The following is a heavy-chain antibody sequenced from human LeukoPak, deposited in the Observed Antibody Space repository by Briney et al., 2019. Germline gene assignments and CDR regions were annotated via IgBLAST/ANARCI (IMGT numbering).Heavy chain of an antibody. CDR2: INHSGST. J-gene: IGHJ4*02. CDR3: ARSIAVAGNDY. D-gene: IGHD6-19*01. CDR1: GGSFSGYY. V-gene: IGHV4-34*01. Sequence: PSETLSPTCAVYGGSFSGYYWSWIRQPPGKGLEWIGEINHSGSTNYNPSLKSRVTISVDTSKNQFSLKLSSVTAADTAVYYCARSIAVAGNDYWGQGTLVTVSS.